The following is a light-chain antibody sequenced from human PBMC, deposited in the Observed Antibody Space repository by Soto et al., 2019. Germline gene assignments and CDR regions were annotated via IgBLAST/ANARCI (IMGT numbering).Light chain of an antibody. J-gene: IGKJ1*01. CDR2: AVS. V-gene: IGKV3-15*01. CDR3: QQYNKWPLT. Sequence: EIMMTQSPGTLSASPGERATLSCRASQSVSSSLAWYQQKPGQAPRLLIYAVSTMATGIPARFSGSGSGTEFTLTISSLQSEDFAVYYCQQYNKWPLTFGQGTKVEIK. CDR1: QSVSSS.